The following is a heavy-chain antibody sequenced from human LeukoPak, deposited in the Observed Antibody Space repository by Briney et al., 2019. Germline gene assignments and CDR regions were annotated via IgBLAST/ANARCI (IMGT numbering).Heavy chain of an antibody. D-gene: IGHD2-2*01. CDR3: ARRYCSSTSCPDYYYYMDV. Sequence: RGSLRLSCAASGFTFSGYYMSWIRQAPGKGLEWVSYISSSGSTIYYADSVKGRFTISRDNAKNSLYLQMNSLRAEDTAVYYCARRYCSSTSCPDYYYYMDVWGKGTTVTVSS. CDR2: ISSSGSTI. CDR1: GFTFSGYY. J-gene: IGHJ6*03. V-gene: IGHV3-11*04.